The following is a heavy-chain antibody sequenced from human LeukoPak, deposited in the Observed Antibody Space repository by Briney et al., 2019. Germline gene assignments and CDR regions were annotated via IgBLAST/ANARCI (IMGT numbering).Heavy chain of an antibody. D-gene: IGHD6-19*01. CDR3: ATGYSSDFYFFDY. CDR2: IYSGGNT. V-gene: IGHV3-53*01. J-gene: IGHJ4*02. Sequence: GGSLRLSCAASEFTVSNNYMSWVRQAPGKGVEWVSVIYSGGNTYYADSVKGRFTISRDSSKNTVYLQMNSLRAEDTAVYYCATGYSSDFYFFDYWGQGTLVTVSS. CDR1: EFTVSNNY.